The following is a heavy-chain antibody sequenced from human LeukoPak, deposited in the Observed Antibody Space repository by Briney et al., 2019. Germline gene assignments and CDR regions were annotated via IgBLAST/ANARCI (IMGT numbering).Heavy chain of an antibody. Sequence: GGSLRLSCAASGFTFSTYAMNWVRQAPGKGLEWVSAISGSGGSTYYADSVKGRFTISRDNSENTLYLQMNSLRAEDTAVYYCAKGLAMVRGVIIPFGYWGQGTLVTVSS. CDR3: AKGLAMVRGVIIPFGY. CDR2: ISGSGGST. J-gene: IGHJ4*02. D-gene: IGHD3-10*01. V-gene: IGHV3-23*01. CDR1: GFTFSTYA.